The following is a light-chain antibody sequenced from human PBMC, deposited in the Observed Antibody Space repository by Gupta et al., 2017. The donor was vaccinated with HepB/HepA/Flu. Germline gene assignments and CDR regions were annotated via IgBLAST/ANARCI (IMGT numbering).Light chain of an antibody. V-gene: IGKV3-15*01. J-gene: IGKJ5*01. CDR2: GAS. CDR3: QQHDVWPPIT. CDR1: QSVSGS. Sequence: EIVMTQSPATLFVSPGERATLSCRASQSVSGSVAWYQHRPGQPHRLLIYGASTRATGVPVRFSGSGCGTEFTLTITSRQSEDFALYYCQQHDVWPPITFGQGTQLETK.